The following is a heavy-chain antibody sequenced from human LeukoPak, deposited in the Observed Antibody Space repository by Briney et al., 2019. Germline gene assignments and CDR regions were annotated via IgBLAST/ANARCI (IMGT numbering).Heavy chain of an antibody. V-gene: IGHV4-39*07. D-gene: IGHD4-17*01. CDR3: ARVPLDYGDYGGAFDY. CDR1: GFTFSSYS. CDR2: IYYSGST. J-gene: IGHJ4*02. Sequence: GSLRLSCAASGFTFSSYSMNWIRQPPGKGLEWIGSIYYSGSTYYNPSLKSRVTISVDTSKNQFSLKLSSVTAADTAVYYCARVPLDYGDYGGAFDYWGQGTLVTVSS.